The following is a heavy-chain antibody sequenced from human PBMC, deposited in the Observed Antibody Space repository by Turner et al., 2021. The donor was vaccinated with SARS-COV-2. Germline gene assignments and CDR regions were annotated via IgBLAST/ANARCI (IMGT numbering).Heavy chain of an antibody. CDR3: GRGPAVVGVVIMGY. CDR1: GDPFTGYY. V-gene: IGHV1-2*02. J-gene: IGHJ4*02. D-gene: IGHD3-3*01. CDR2: INPNSGGT. Sequence: HVQLAQSGAGVKKPGDAGKVSCKASGDPFTGYYMHWVRQAPGQGLACMGWINPNSGGTNDEEQFHGSGTMTRDTSNSTVYMVLSRLRSVDTGVYYGGRGPAVVGVVIMGYWGQGTLVTVSS.